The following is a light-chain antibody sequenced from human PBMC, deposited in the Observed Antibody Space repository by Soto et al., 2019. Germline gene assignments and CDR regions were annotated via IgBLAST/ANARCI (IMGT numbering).Light chain of an antibody. Sequence: EIVLTQSPATLSLSPGERATLSCRASQSVSSYLACYQQKPGQAPRLLIYDASNRATGITARFSVSGSWTDFTLTIGSLEPEDFAVYYYQQRSNWPTFGGGTKVEIK. J-gene: IGKJ4*01. CDR2: DAS. CDR3: QQRSNWPT. CDR1: QSVSSY. V-gene: IGKV3-11*01.